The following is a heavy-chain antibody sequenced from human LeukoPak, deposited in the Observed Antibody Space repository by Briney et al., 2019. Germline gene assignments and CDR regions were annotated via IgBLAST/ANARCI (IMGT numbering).Heavy chain of an antibody. CDR3: ARDLDYDGIDY. CDR1: GGSISSYY. Sequence: SETLSLTCTVSGGSISSYYWSWIRQPPGKGLEWIGYIYYSGSTNYNPSLKSRVTISVDTSKNQFSLKLSSVTAADRAVYYCARDLDYDGIDYWGQGTLVTVSS. D-gene: IGHD3-22*01. V-gene: IGHV4-59*01. CDR2: IYYSGST. J-gene: IGHJ4*02.